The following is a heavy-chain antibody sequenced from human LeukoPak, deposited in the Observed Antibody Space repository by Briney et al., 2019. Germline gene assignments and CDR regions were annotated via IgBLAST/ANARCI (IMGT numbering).Heavy chain of an antibody. CDR3: SILGTWFDP. CDR1: GYSFTSYW. J-gene: IGHJ5*02. V-gene: IGHV5-10-1*01. Sequence: GESLKISCQGSGYSFTSYWISWVRQMPGKGLEWMGWIDPSDSYTNYSPSFQGHVTISADKSISTAYLQWSSLKASDTAMYYCSILGTWFDPWGQGTLVTVSS. CDR2: IDPSDSYT. D-gene: IGHD7-27*01.